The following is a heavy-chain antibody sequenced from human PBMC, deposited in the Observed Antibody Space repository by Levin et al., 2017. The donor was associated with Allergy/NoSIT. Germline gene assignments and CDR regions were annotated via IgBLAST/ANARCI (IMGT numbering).Heavy chain of an antibody. V-gene: IGHV3-30*18. D-gene: IGHD6-13*01. Sequence: SCAASGFTFSSYGMHWVRQAPGKGLEWVAVISYDGSNKYYADSVKGRFTISRDNSKNTLYLQMNSLRAEDTAVYYCAKGGGIAAVSYWYFDLWGRGTLVTVSS. CDR2: ISYDGSNK. CDR3: AKGGGIAAVSYWYFDL. J-gene: IGHJ2*01. CDR1: GFTFSSYG.